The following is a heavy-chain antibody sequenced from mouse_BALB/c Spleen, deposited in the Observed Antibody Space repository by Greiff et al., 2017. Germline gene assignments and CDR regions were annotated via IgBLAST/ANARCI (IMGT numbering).Heavy chain of an antibody. CDR2: ISYSGST. Sequence: EVMLVESGPGLVKPSQSLSLTCTVTGYSITSDYAWNWIRQFPGNKLEWMGYISYSGSTSYNPSLKSRISITRDTSKNQFFLQLNSVTTEDTATYYCARYNYDYDYFDYWGQGTTLTVSS. D-gene: IGHD2-4*01. CDR3: ARYNYDYDYFDY. J-gene: IGHJ2*01. CDR1: GYSITSDYA. V-gene: IGHV3-2*02.